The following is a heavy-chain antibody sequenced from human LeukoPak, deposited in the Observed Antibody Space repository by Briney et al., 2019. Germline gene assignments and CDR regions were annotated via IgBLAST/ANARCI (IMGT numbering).Heavy chain of an antibody. Sequence: SGPALVKPTQTFTLTCTFSGFSLITRGLGLGWIRQPPGKGLDWLARYDWDDDKYNSTSLKTRLTMSKDTSKNQVVLTMTNMDPVDTATYYCARIQRYSGRGGNWFDPWGQGTLVTVSS. J-gene: IGHJ5*02. CDR3: ARIQRYSGRGGNWFDP. CDR1: GFSLITRGLG. V-gene: IGHV2-70*11. CDR2: YDWDDDK. D-gene: IGHD6-13*01.